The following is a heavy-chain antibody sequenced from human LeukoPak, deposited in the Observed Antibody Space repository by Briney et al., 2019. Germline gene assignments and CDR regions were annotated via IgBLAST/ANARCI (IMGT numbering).Heavy chain of an antibody. V-gene: IGHV1-46*01. CDR1: GYTFTSYY. CDR2: INPSGGST. CDR3: ARERGSYYDLNSYYFDY. J-gene: IGHJ4*02. D-gene: IGHD1-26*01. Sequence: ASVKVSCKASGYTFTSYYMHWVRQAPGQGLEWMGIINPSGGSTSYAQKFQGRVTMTRDTSTSTVYMELSSLRSEDTAVYYCARERGSYYDLNSYYFDYWGQGTLVTVSS.